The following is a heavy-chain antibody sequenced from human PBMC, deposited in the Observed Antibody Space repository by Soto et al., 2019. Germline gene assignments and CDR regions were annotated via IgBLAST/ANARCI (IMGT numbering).Heavy chain of an antibody. D-gene: IGHD2-15*01. J-gene: IGHJ4*02. V-gene: IGHV4-30-2*01. CDR3: ARGLSSYCDGGSCPLDYFDY. Sequence: QLQLQESGSGLVKPSQTLSLTCAGSGGSISSGGYSWNWIRQPPGKGLEWIGYIYQSGDTYYNPSLKSRVTILVDRSKNQFSLKLSSVTAADTAVYYCARGLSSYCDGGSCPLDYFDYWGQGTLVTVSS. CDR1: GGSISSGGYS. CDR2: IYQSGDT.